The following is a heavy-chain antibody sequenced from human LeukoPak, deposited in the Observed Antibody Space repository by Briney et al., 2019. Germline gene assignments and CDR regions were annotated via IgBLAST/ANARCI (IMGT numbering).Heavy chain of an antibody. CDR3: ARDHITMVRGGTGFDY. V-gene: IGHV4-34*01. CDR2: INHSGST. CDR1: GGYFSGYY. Sequence: SETLPLTCAVCGGYFSGYYWSWIRQPPGKELEGIGGINHSGSTNYNPSLKSRVTISVDTSKNQFSLKLSSVTAADTAVYYCARDHITMVRGGTGFDYWGQGTLVTVSS. D-gene: IGHD3-10*01. J-gene: IGHJ4*02.